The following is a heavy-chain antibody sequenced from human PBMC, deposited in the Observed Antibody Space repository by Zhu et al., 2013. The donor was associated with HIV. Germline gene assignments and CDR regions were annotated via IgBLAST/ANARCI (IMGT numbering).Heavy chain of an antibody. Sequence: QVQLVQSGAEVKKPGSSVKVSCKASGGTFSNYAISWVRQAPGQGLEWMGGIIPIFGTANYAQKFQGRVTITADKSTSTAYMELSSLRSEDTAVYYCASRALTGTTDYYGMDVWGQGTTVTVSS. D-gene: IGHD1-7*01. V-gene: IGHV1-69*06. CDR3: ASRALTGTTDYYGMDV. CDR2: IIPIFGTA. CDR1: GGTFSNYA. J-gene: IGHJ6*02.